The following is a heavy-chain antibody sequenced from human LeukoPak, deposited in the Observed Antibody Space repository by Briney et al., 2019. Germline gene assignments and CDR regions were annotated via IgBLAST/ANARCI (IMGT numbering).Heavy chain of an antibody. CDR2: IWYDESNK. Sequence: GGSLRLSCAASGFTFSNYGMHWVRQAPGKGLEGVAVIWYDESNKYYADSVKGRFTISRDNSKNTLYLQMNSLRAEDTAVYYCARDSSSGVRYFDYWGQGTLVTVSS. CDR3: ARDSSSGVRYFDY. V-gene: IGHV3-33*01. CDR1: GFTFSNYG. D-gene: IGHD6-25*01. J-gene: IGHJ4*02.